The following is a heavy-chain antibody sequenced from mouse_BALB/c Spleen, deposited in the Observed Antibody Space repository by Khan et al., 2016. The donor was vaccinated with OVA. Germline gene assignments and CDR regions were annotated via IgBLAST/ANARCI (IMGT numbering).Heavy chain of an antibody. Sequence: QVQLKESVPGLVAPSQSLSITCTVSGFSFTNYGVHWVRQPPGKGLEWLGIIWAGGSTTYNSALMSSLSISNDNSKSQIFLKMNSLQTDDTAMYYCARDSIYDLFAYWGQGTLVTVSA. CDR2: IWAGGST. V-gene: IGHV2-9*02. CDR3: ARDSIYDLFAY. CDR1: GFSFTNYG. J-gene: IGHJ3*01. D-gene: IGHD2-3*01.